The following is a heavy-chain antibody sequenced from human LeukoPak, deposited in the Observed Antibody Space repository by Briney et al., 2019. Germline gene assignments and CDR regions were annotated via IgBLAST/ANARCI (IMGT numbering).Heavy chain of an antibody. D-gene: IGHD3-22*01. V-gene: IGHV4-4*07. J-gene: IGHJ4*02. CDR3: ARGGGDSSGYYYVDDY. CDR1: GDSISYFY. Sequence: PSETLSLTCSVSGDSISYFYWSWIRQAAGKGLEWIGRVSSSGNTDYNASLKSRVTMSVDTSKNQLSLKVISVTAADTAVYYCARGGGDSSGYYYVDDYWGQGTLVTVSS. CDR2: VSSSGNT.